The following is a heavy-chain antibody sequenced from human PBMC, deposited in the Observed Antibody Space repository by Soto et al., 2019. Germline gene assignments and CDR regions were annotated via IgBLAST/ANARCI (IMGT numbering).Heavy chain of an antibody. J-gene: IGHJ4*02. V-gene: IGHV3-23*01. Sequence: DVQLLESGGGLVHPGESLRLSCAASGFTFSNYAMAWVRQAPGKGLEWVSSISGDGGNTYHADSLRGRFTISRDNSENTLYLQMRSLRAEDTAVYYCAKDLVAARTYWGQGALVTVSS. CDR3: AKDLVAARTY. CDR2: ISGDGGNT. CDR1: GFTFSNYA. D-gene: IGHD6-19*01.